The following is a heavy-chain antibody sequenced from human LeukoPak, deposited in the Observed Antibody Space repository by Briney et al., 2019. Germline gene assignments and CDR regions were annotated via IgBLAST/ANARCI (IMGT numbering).Heavy chain of an antibody. CDR3: ARWYYYDSSGYYSGFDY. Sequence: SETLSLTCTVSGGSISSYYWSWIRQPPGKGLEWIGEINHSGSTNYNPSLKSRVTISVDTSKNQFSLKLSSVTAADTAVYYCARWYYYDSSGYYSGFDYWGQGTLVTVSS. J-gene: IGHJ4*02. CDR2: INHSGST. V-gene: IGHV4-34*01. D-gene: IGHD3-22*01. CDR1: GGSISSYY.